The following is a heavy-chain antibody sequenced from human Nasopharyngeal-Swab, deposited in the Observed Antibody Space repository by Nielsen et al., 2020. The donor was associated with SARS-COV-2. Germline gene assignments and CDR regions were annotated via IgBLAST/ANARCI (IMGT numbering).Heavy chain of an antibody. V-gene: IGHV1-69*10. CDR1: GGTFSSYA. CDR3: ARVAYYYDSSGYGSPYYYYMDV. CDR2: IIPILGIA. D-gene: IGHD3-22*01. Sequence: PVKVSCKASGGTFSSYAISWVRQAPGQGLEWMGGIIPILGIANYAQKFQGRVTITADKSTSTAYMELSSLRSEDTAVYYCARVAYYYDSSGYGSPYYYYMDVWGKGTTVTVSS. J-gene: IGHJ6*03.